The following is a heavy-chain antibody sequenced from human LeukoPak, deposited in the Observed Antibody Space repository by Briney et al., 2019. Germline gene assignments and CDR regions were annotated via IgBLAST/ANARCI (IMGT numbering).Heavy chain of an antibody. CDR1: GFPFTSSA. Sequence: SVKVFCKASGFPFTSSAVQWVRQARGQRREWIGCIVVGSGDTNCAQKFQERVTITRDMSTRTAYMELSSLRSEDTAVYYCGADSMPRGVFSYAFDIWGQGTMVTVSS. CDR2: IVVGSGDT. D-gene: IGHD3-10*01. CDR3: GADSMPRGVFSYAFDI. V-gene: IGHV1-58*01. J-gene: IGHJ3*02.